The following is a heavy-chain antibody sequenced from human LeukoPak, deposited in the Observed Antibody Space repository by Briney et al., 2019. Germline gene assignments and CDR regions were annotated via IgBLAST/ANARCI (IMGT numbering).Heavy chain of an antibody. J-gene: IGHJ4*02. CDR3: AKNAGYSYGLYYFDY. V-gene: IGHV3-23*01. Sequence: GGTLRLSCAASGFTFSSYGMSWVRQAPGKGLEWVSSIISSGGVTYYADSVKGRFTISRDNSKNTVYLQMDSLRAEDSAVYYCAKNAGYSYGLYYFDYWGRGTLVTVSS. CDR1: GFTFSSYG. CDR2: IISSGGVT. D-gene: IGHD5-18*01.